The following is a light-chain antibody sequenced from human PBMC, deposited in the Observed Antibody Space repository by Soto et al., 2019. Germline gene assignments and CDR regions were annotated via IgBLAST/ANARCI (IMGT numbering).Light chain of an antibody. CDR2: DAS. Sequence: EIVLTQFPATLSLFPGETDTLSCRASPTVGTYLAWYQQKPGQAPRLLISDASNRATGVPTRFSGSGSGTDFTLTISSLEPEDFAVYFCQQRNNWPRITFGQGTRLEIK. CDR1: PTVGTY. V-gene: IGKV3-11*01. CDR3: QQRNNWPRIT. J-gene: IGKJ5*01.